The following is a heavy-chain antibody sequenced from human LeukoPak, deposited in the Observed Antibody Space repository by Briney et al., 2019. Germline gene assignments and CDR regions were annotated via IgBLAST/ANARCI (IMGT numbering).Heavy chain of an antibody. Sequence: SETLSLTCSVSGGSISSYYWGWIRQPAGKGLEWIGRIYTSGSTNYNPSLKSRVTISVDKSKNQFSLKLSSVTAADTAVYYCARAGCSSTSCPYWYFDLWGRGTLVTVSS. CDR1: GGSISSYY. CDR2: IYTSGST. J-gene: IGHJ2*01. V-gene: IGHV4-4*07. CDR3: ARAGCSSTSCPYWYFDL. D-gene: IGHD2-2*01.